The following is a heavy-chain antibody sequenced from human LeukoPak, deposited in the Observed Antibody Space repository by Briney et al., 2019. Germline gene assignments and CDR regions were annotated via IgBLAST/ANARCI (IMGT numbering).Heavy chain of an antibody. CDR3: ARARHYYYGPGSYYSAFDY. V-gene: IGHV1-69*13. CDR1: GGTFSSYA. D-gene: IGHD3-10*01. J-gene: IGHJ4*02. CDR2: IIPIFGTA. Sequence: SVKVSCKASGGTFSSYAISWVRQAPGQGLEWMGGIIPIFGTANYAQKFQGRVTITADESTSTAYMELSSLRSEDTAVYYCARARHYYYGPGSYYSAFDYWGQGTLVTVSS.